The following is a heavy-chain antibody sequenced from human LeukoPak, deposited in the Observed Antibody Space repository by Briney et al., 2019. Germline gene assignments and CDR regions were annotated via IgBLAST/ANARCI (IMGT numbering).Heavy chain of an antibody. CDR2: IYSSGST. J-gene: IGHJ4*02. CDR1: GASITSISHS. V-gene: IGHV4-39*07. D-gene: IGHD4-17*01. Sequence: SETLSFTGTSPGASITSISHSWGWIRHPPGKGLEWIGSIYSSGSTYHNPSLKSRVTMSVDTSKNQFSLKLSSVTAADTAVYYCARVTFGYGDYVWGQGTLVTVSS. CDR3: ARVTFGYGDYV.